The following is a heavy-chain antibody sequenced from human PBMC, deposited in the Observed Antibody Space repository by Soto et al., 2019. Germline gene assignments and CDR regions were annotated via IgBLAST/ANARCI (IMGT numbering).Heavy chain of an antibody. CDR2: ISWNSGSI. CDR3: AKDMGGVIYDFSYYMDV. D-gene: IGHD3-3*01. V-gene: IGHV3-9*01. J-gene: IGHJ6*03. CDR1: GFTFDDYA. Sequence: EVQLVESGGGLVQPGRSLRLSCAASGFTFDDYAMHWVRQAPGKGLEWVSGISWNSGSIGYADSVKGRFTISRDNAKNTLYLQMNSLRAEDTALYYCAKDMGGVIYDFSYYMDVWGKGTTVTVSS.